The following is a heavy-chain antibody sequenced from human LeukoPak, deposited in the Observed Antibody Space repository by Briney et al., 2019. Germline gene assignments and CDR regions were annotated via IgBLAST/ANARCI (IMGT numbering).Heavy chain of an antibody. CDR2: ISYDGSNK. V-gene: IGHV3-30*04. CDR1: GFTFSSYA. D-gene: IGHD3-22*01. Sequence: GGSLRLSCAASGFTFSSYAMHWVRQAPGKGLEWVAVISYDGSNKYYADSVKGRFTISRDNTKNTLYLQMNSLRAEDTAVYYCAREGILVVTFIDYWGQGTLVTVSS. CDR3: AREGILVVTFIDY. J-gene: IGHJ4*02.